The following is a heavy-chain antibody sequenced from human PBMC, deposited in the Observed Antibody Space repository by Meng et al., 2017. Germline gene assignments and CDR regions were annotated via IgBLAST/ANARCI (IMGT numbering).Heavy chain of an antibody. Sequence: QGQLVQAGAEVKKLGSSVKVSCKASGGTFSSYAISWVRQAPGQGLEWMGGIIPIFGTANYAQKFQGRVTMTRDTSISTAYMELSRLRSDDTAVYYCARGQLANDYWGQGTLVTVSS. CDR2: IIPIFGTA. V-gene: IGHV1-69*06. CDR1: GGTFSSYA. J-gene: IGHJ4*02. D-gene: IGHD6-6*01. CDR3: ARGQLANDY.